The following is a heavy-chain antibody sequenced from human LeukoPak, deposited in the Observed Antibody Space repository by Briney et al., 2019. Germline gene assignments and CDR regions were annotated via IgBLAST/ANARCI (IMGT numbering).Heavy chain of an antibody. J-gene: IGHJ5*02. Sequence: SETLSLTCTVSGGSISSYYWSWIRQPPGKGLEWIGYIYYSGSTNYNPSLKSRVTISVDTSKNQFSLKLSSVTAADTAVYYCASDYDGYCSSTSCYHDWFDPWGQGTLVTVSS. CDR2: IYYSGST. D-gene: IGHD2-2*03. CDR1: GGSISSYY. CDR3: ASDYDGYCSSTSCYHDWFDP. V-gene: IGHV4-59*01.